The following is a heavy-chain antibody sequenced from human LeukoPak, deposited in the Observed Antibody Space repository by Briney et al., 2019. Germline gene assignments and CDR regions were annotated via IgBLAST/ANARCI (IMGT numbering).Heavy chain of an antibody. CDR2: MNPNSGNT. CDR1: GYTFTSYD. Sequence: ASVKVSCKASGYTFTSYDINWVRQATGQGLEWMGWMNPNSGNTGYAQKFQGRVTMTRNTSINTAYMELISLRSENTAMYYCARGRGFCNGGSCSNAFDIWGQGTMVTVSS. V-gene: IGHV1-8*01. J-gene: IGHJ3*02. D-gene: IGHD2-15*01. CDR3: ARGRGFCNGGSCSNAFDI.